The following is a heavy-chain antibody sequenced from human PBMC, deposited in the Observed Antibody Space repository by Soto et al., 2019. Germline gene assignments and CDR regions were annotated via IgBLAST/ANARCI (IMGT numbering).Heavy chain of an antibody. Sequence: QVQLVESGGGVVQPGRSLRLSCAASGFTFNNYGMHWVRQAPGKGLEWVAVISYDGSNKHYADSVKGRFTISRDNSKNTRYMHMYSLRLEDTGVYYGETDVEAYDCGGNYIDYWGQGTLVTVSS. CDR2: ISYDGSNK. D-gene: IGHD4-17*01. CDR3: ETDVEAYDCGGNYIDY. CDR1: GFTFNNYG. V-gene: IGHV3-30*03. J-gene: IGHJ4*02.